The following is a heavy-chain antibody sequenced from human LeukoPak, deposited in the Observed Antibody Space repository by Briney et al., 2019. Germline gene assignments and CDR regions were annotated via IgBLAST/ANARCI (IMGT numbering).Heavy chain of an antibody. J-gene: IGHJ4*02. Sequence: GGSLRLSCAASGFTFSSYEMNWARQAPGKGLEWVSYISSSGSTIYYADSVKGRFTISRDNAKNSLYLQMNSLRAEDTAVYYCARGGIAAAGKLDYWGQGTLVTVSS. CDR3: ARGGIAAAGKLDY. V-gene: IGHV3-48*03. CDR1: GFTFSSYE. D-gene: IGHD6-13*01. CDR2: ISSSGSTI.